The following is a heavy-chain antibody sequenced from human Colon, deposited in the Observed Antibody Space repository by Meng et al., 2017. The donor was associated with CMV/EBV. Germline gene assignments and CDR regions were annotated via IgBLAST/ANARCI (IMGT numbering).Heavy chain of an antibody. CDR3: ARCGGPGYSSSWYYYYYGMDV. J-gene: IGHJ6*02. D-gene: IGHD6-13*01. Sequence: GGSLRLSCAASGFTFSNAWMSWVRQAPGKGLEWVGRIKSKTDGGTTDYAAPVKGRFTISRDDSKNTLYLQMNSLKTEDTAVYYCARCGGPGYSSSWYYYYYGMDVWGQGTTVTVSS. CDR2: IKSKTDGGTT. V-gene: IGHV3-15*01. CDR1: GFTFSNAW.